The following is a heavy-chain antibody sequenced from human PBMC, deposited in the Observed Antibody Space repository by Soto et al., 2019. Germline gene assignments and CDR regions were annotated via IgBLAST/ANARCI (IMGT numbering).Heavy chain of an antibody. CDR3: TRDPPPGYCSSTSCRAPFDY. J-gene: IGHJ4*02. CDR1: GFTFGDYA. V-gene: IGHV3-49*03. CDR2: IRSKAYGGTT. D-gene: IGHD2-2*01. Sequence: PGGSLRLSCTASGFTFGDYAMSWFRQAPGKGLEWVGFIRSKAYGGTTEYAASVKGRFTISRDDSKSIAYLQMNSLKTEDTAVYYCTRDPPPGYCSSTSCRAPFDYWGQGTLVTVSS.